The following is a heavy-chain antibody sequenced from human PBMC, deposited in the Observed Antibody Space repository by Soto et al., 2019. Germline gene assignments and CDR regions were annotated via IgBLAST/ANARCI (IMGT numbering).Heavy chain of an antibody. D-gene: IGHD3-3*01. CDR2: ISYDGSNK. CDR3: ARDPPRTIFGVVTHGYYGMDV. V-gene: IGHV3-30-3*01. Sequence: QVQLVESGGGVVQPGRSLRLSCAASGFTFSSYAMHWVRQAPGKGLEWVAVISYDGSNKYYADSVKGRFTISRDNSKNKLYLQMNSLRAEDTAVYYCARDPPRTIFGVVTHGYYGMDVWGQGTTVTVSS. J-gene: IGHJ6*02. CDR1: GFTFSSYA.